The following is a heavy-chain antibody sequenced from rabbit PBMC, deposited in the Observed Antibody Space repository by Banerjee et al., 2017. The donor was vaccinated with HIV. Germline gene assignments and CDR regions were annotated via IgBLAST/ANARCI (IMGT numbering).Heavy chain of an antibody. J-gene: IGHJ6*01. CDR3: ARAYGGTGGYDL. CDR1: GFSFSSSHW. V-gene: IGHV1S45*01. Sequence: QEQLEESGGDLVKPEGSLTLTCTASGFSFSSSHWICWVRQAPGKGLEWIACINTGGSGSAYRASWAKGRFTSSKASSTTVTLQMTSLTAADTATYFCARAYGGTGGYDLWGQGTLVAVS. D-gene: IGHD7-1*01. CDR2: INTGGSGSA.